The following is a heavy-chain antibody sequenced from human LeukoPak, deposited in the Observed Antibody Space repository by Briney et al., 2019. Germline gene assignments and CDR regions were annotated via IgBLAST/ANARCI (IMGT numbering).Heavy chain of an antibody. CDR3: ASGRGYDILTGYYINPFDY. CDR1: GYTFTGYY. Sequence: EASVKVSCKASGYTFTGYYMHWVRQAPGQGLEWMGWINPNSGGTNYAQKFQGRVTMTRDTSISTAYMELSRLRSDDTAVYYCASGRGYDILTGYYINPFDYWGQGTLVTVSS. D-gene: IGHD3-9*01. J-gene: IGHJ4*02. V-gene: IGHV1-2*02. CDR2: INPNSGGT.